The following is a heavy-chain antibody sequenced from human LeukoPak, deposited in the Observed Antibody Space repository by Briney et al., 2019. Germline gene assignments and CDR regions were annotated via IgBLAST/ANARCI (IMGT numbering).Heavy chain of an antibody. CDR1: GGTFSSYA. D-gene: IGHD6-6*01. Sequence: GASVKVSCKASGGTFSSYAIIWVRQAPGQGLEWMGGIIPIFGTANYAQKFQGRVTITTDESTSTAYMELGSLRSEDTAVYYCATRRGQLGAFDIWGQGTMVTVSS. J-gene: IGHJ3*02. CDR3: ATRRGQLGAFDI. V-gene: IGHV1-69*05. CDR2: IIPIFGTA.